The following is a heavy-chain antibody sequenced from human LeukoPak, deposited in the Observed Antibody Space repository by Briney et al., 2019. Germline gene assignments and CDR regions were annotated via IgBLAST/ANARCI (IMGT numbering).Heavy chain of an antibody. V-gene: IGHV3-21*01. Sequence: GGSLRLSCAASGFTFSSYSMNWVRQAPGKGLEWVSSISSSSSYIYYADSVKGRFTISRDNAKDSLYLQMNSLRAEDTAVYYCARDSDYGDCDYWGQGTLVTVSS. CDR1: GFTFSSYS. D-gene: IGHD4-17*01. CDR3: ARDSDYGDCDY. CDR2: ISSSSSYI. J-gene: IGHJ4*02.